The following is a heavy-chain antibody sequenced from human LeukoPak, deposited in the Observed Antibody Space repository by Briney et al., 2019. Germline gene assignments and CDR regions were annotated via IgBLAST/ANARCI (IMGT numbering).Heavy chain of an antibody. V-gene: IGHV4-39*01. Sequence: SETLSLTCTVSGGSISSSSYYWGWIRQPPGKGLEWIGSIYYSGSTYYNPSLKSRVTISVDTSKNQFSLKLSSMTAADTAVYYCARHVRNYYFDYWGQGTLVTVSS. CDR2: IYYSGST. CDR1: GGSISSSSYY. D-gene: IGHD2/OR15-2a*01. J-gene: IGHJ4*02. CDR3: ARHVRNYYFDY.